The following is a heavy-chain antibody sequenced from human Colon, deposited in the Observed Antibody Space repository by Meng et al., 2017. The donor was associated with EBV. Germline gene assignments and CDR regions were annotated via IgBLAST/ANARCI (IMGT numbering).Heavy chain of an antibody. CDR1: GGSMSSGNYY. CDR3: ASFDHIPRRNYFDY. D-gene: IGHD2-21*01. CDR2: IHHSGSA. V-gene: IGHV4-30-4*01. J-gene: IGHJ4*02. Sequence: QVELNESGPGRVTPSRTLSLTCPVSGGSMSSGNYYWSWIRRPPGKGLEWIGYIHHSGSAYYNPSLKSRVSISVDTSKNQFSLNLNSTTAADTAVYYCASFDHIPRRNYFDYWGQGTLVTVSS.